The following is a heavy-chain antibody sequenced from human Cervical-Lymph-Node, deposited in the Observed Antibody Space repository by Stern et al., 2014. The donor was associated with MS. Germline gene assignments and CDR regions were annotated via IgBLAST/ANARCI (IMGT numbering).Heavy chain of an antibody. CDR1: GFTFSSHW. V-gene: IGHV3-74*03. CDR2: IYGEWSST. CDR3: ARDAWPAASGPLIDY. Sequence: EVQLVESGGGLVQPGGSLRLSCAASGFTFSSHWMHWVRQAPGKGLVWVSRIYGEWSSTKDAYPMNGRFTISRDNAKSTLYLQMNSLRAEDSAVYYCARDAWPAASGPLIDYWGRGTLVTVSS. D-gene: IGHD6-13*01. J-gene: IGHJ4*02.